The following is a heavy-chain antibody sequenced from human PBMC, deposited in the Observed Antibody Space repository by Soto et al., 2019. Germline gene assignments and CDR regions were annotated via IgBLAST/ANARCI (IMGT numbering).Heavy chain of an antibody. J-gene: IGHJ5*02. D-gene: IGHD5-18*01. V-gene: IGHV2-5*02. CDR3: AHRTGGYSYGYSWFDP. CDR1: GFSLSTSGVG. CDR2: IYWDDDK. Sequence: QITLKESGPTLVKPTQTLTLTCTFSGFSLSTSGVGVGWIRQPPGKALEWLALIYWDDDKRYSPSLKSRLTITKDTSKNPVVLTMTNMDPVDTATYYCAHRTGGYSYGYSWFDPWGQGTLVTVSS.